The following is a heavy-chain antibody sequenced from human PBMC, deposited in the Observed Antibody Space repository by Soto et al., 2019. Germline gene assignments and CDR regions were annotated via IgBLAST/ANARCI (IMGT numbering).Heavy chain of an antibody. V-gene: IGHV4-28*01. CDR3: ARTSRDDFWSGDRSSYYYYYMDV. Sequence: PSETLCLTCAVSGYSISSSNWWGWIRQPPGKGLEWIGYIYYSGSTYYNPSLKSRVTMSVDTSKNQFSLKLSSVTAVDTAVYYCARTSRDDFWSGDRSSYYYYYMDVWGKGTTVTVSS. J-gene: IGHJ6*03. D-gene: IGHD3-3*01. CDR1: GYSISSSNW. CDR2: IYYSGST.